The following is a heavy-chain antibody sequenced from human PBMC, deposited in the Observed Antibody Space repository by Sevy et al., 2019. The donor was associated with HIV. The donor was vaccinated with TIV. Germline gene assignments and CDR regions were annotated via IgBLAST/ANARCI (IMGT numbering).Heavy chain of an antibody. CDR2: IYHSGST. J-gene: IGHJ4*02. V-gene: IGHV4-38-2*01. D-gene: IGHD5-18*01. CDR1: GYSISSGYY. CDR3: ARGGYTYGKRYFDY. Sequence: SETLSLTCGVSGYSISSGYYWGWIRQPPGKGLEWIGSIYHSGSTYSNPSLKSRVTISVDTSKNQFSLKLSSVTAADTAVYNCARGGYTYGKRYFDYWGQGTLVTVSS.